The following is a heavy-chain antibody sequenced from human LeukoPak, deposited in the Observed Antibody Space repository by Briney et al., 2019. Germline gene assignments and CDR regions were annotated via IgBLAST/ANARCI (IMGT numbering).Heavy chain of an antibody. CDR2: IIPIFGTA. V-gene: IGHV1-69*13. CDR1: GGTFSSYA. CDR3: AREDATNMDLGDY. D-gene: IGHD5-12*01. Sequence: SVKVSCKASGGTFSSYAISWVRQAPGQGLEWMGGIIPIFGTANYAQKFQGRVTITADESTSTAYMELRSLRSDDTAVYYCAREDATNMDLGDYWGQGTLVTVSS. J-gene: IGHJ4*02.